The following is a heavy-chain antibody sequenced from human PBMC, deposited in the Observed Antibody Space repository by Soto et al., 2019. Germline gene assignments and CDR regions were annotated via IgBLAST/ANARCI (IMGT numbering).Heavy chain of an antibody. Sequence: GESLKISCEGSGNSFTNYWIGWVRQMPGKGLEWMGIIYPDDSHTTYSPSFEGQVTISADKSIGTAYLQWSSLKASDTAIYYCARQSRSYSYFEYWGQGTPVTVSS. CDR2: IYPDDSHT. V-gene: IGHV5-51*01. CDR3: ARQSRSYSYFEY. D-gene: IGHD3-10*01. J-gene: IGHJ4*02. CDR1: GNSFTNYW.